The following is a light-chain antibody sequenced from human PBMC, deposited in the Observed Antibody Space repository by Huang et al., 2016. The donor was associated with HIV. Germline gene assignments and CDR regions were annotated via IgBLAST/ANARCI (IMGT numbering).Light chain of an antibody. V-gene: IGKV3-20*01. Sequence: EIVLTQSPGTLSLSPGERASLSCRASQSVSSSYLAWYQQKPGQAPRLLIQGASSRATGIPDKFSGSGSVTVFTLTISRLEPEDFAVYFCHHYGGTTWTFGQGTKVEVK. CDR1: QSVSSSY. CDR3: HHYGGTTWT. CDR2: GAS. J-gene: IGKJ1*01.